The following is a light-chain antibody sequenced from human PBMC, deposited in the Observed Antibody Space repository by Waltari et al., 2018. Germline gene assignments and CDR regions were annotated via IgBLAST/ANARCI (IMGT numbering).Light chain of an antibody. CDR2: AAS. V-gene: IGKV3-15*01. CDR3: QQYHKWPPGG. Sequence: VVTQSPATLPVSPGKTVTLPCRASQRVNTNLAWYQQKPGQAPRLLIFAASTRAPGIPSRFGGSGSGTEFTLTITSLQFEDVGVYFCQQYHKWPPGGFGGGTKVEIE. J-gene: IGKJ4*01. CDR1: QRVNTN.